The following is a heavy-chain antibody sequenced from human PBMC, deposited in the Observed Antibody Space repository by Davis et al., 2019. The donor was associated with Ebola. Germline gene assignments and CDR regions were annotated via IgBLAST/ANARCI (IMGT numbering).Heavy chain of an antibody. V-gene: IGHV1-3*01. J-gene: IGHJ4*02. CDR1: GYSFTNYA. CDR3: ARDEFDY. Sequence: ASVKVSCKASGYSFTNYAIHWVRQAPGQRLEWMGWINAGNGNTEYSQKFQGRVTITRDTSASTAYMELSSLRSEDTAVYFCARDEFDYWGQGDLVTVSS. CDR2: INAGNGNT.